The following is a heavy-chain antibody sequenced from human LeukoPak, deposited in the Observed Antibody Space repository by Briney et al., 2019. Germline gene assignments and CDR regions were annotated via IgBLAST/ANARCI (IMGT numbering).Heavy chain of an antibody. CDR3: ARGRRWWGYDPLLDYYYGMDV. CDR1: GFTFSSYG. J-gene: IGHJ6*02. Sequence: PGGSLRLSCAASGFTFSSYGMHWVRQAPGKGLEWVAVIWYDGSNKYYADSVKGRFTISRDNSKNTLYLQMNSLRAEDTAVYYCARGRRWWGYDPLLDYYYGMDVWGQGTTVTVSS. CDR2: IWYDGSNK. D-gene: IGHD5-12*01. V-gene: IGHV3-33*01.